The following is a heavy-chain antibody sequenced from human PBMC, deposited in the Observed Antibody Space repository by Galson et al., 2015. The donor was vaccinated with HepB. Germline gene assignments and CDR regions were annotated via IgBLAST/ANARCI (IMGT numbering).Heavy chain of an antibody. CDR1: GFTFSSYA. V-gene: IGHV3-30-3*01. D-gene: IGHD3-16*01. J-gene: IGHJ3*02. CDR2: ISYDGSNK. CDR3: AREGAPPFDAFDI. Sequence: SLRLSCAASGFTFSSYAMHWVRQAPGKGLEWVAVISYDGSNKYYADSVEGRFTISRDNSKNTLYLQMNSLRAEDTAVYYCAREGAPPFDAFDIWGQGTMVTVSS.